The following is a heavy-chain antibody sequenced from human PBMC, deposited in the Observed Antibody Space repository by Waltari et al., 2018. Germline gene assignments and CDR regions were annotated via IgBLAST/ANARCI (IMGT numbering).Heavy chain of an antibody. Sequence: QVQLVQSGAEVKKPGASVKVSCKASGYTFTGYYMHWVRQAPGQGLEWRGWINPNSGGTNYAQKFQGRGTMTRDTSISTAYMELSRLRSDDTAVYYCARDRVSGSYTFDYWGQGTLVTVSS. CDR2: INPNSGGT. D-gene: IGHD1-26*01. CDR3: ARDRVSGSYTFDY. CDR1: GYTFTGYY. J-gene: IGHJ4*02. V-gene: IGHV1-2*02.